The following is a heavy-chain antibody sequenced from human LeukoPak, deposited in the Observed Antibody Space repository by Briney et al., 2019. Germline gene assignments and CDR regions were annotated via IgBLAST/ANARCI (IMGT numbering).Heavy chain of an antibody. CDR3: ARARSSYYDSSGYLARAKYYYYYYGMDV. J-gene: IGHJ6*02. Sequence: ASVKVSCKASGYTFTSYDINWVRQATGQGLEWMGWMNPNSGNTGYAQKFQGRVTMTRNTSISTAYMELSSLRSEDTAVYYCARARSSYYDSSGYLARAKYYYYYYGMDVWGQGTTVTVSS. CDR1: GYTFTSYD. D-gene: IGHD3-22*01. CDR2: MNPNSGNT. V-gene: IGHV1-8*01.